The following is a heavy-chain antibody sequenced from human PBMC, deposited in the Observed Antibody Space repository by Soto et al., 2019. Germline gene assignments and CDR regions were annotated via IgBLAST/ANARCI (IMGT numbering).Heavy chain of an antibody. J-gene: IGHJ4*02. Sequence: SETLSLTCTVSGGSSKSGSYSWSWIRQPPGKGLEWIGYVYHTGRTSYNPSLKSRVSISMDTSKNQFSLNLDSVTAADTAVYFCARDFAYFDSWGQGTLVTVSS. V-gene: IGHV4-61*01. CDR1: GGSSKSGSYS. D-gene: IGHD3-3*01. CDR2: VYHTGRT. CDR3: ARDFAYFDS.